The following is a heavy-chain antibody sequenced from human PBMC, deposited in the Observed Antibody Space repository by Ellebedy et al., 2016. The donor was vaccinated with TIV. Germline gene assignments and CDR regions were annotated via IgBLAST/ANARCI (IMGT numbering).Heavy chain of an antibody. CDR2: MNPNTGDT. Sequence: ASVKVSXXASGYTFTSYDINWVRQATGQGLEWMGWMNPNTGDTGSAQKFQGRVTLTRKTSIGTAYMELSSLTSEDTAVYYCAREIYGSGSYPLDYWGQGTLVTVSS. J-gene: IGHJ4*02. CDR3: AREIYGSGSYPLDY. D-gene: IGHD3-10*01. CDR1: GYTFTSYD. V-gene: IGHV1-8*01.